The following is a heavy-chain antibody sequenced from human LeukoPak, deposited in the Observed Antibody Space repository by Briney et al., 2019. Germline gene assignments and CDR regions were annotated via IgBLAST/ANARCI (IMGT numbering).Heavy chain of an antibody. CDR3: ASSGSYRFDY. J-gene: IGHJ4*02. CDR1: GFTFSSYS. D-gene: IGHD1-26*01. V-gene: IGHV3-48*02. Sequence: GGSLRLSCAASGFTFSSYSMNWDRQAPGKGLEWVSHITASGTAMFYADSVKGRFTISRDNAKNSPYLQMNSLRDEDTAVYYCASSGSYRFDYWGQGTLVTVSS. CDR2: ITASGTAM.